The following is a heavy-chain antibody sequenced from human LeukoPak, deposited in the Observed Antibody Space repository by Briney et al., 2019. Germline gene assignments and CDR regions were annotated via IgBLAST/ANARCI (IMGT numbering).Heavy chain of an antibody. CDR1: GYTLTELS. J-gene: IGHJ4*02. CDR3: ATIEDYYGYFDY. CDR2: FDPEDGET. D-gene: IGHD3-10*01. Sequence: ASVKVSCKVSGYTLTELSMHWVRQAPGKGLEWMGGFDPEDGETIYAQKFQGRVTMTEDTSTDTAYMELSSLRSEDTAVYYCATIEDYYGYFDYWGQGTLVTVSS. V-gene: IGHV1-24*01.